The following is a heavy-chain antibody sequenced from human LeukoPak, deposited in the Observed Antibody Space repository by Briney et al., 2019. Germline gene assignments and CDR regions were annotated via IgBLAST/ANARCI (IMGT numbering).Heavy chain of an antibody. V-gene: IGHV3-48*03. CDR3: ARVGVFSSSWLLH. D-gene: IGHD6-13*01. CDR1: GFTFSSYE. Sequence: GGSLRLSCAASGFTFSSYEMNWVRQAPGKGLEWVSSISRSATTIYYADSVKGRFTISRDNAKNSLYLQVNSLRAEDTAVYYCARVGVFSSSWLLHWGQGTLVTVSS. J-gene: IGHJ4*02. CDR2: ISRSATTI.